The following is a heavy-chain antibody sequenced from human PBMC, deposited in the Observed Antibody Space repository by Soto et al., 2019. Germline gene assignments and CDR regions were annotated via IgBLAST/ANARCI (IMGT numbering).Heavy chain of an antibody. CDR2: IIPIFGTA. CDR3: ARDKITIFGVVTPAAYYYYYYGMDV. V-gene: IGHV1-69*13. Sequence: SGKFSCKASGGTFSSYAISWVRQAPGQGLGWMGGIIPIFGTANYAQKFQGRVAITADESTSTDYMELSSLRSEDTAVYYCARDKITIFGVVTPAAYYYYYYGMDVWGQGTTVTVSS. J-gene: IGHJ6*02. CDR1: GGTFSSYA. D-gene: IGHD3-3*01.